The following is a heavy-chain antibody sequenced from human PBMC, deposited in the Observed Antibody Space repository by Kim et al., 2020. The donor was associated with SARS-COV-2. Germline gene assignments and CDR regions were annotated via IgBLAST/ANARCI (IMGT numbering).Heavy chain of an antibody. V-gene: IGHV4-59*01. J-gene: IGHJ4*01. Sequence: SETLSLTCTVSGDSINDFYWSWIRQSPGRGLEWLGYLYQTWSTNYNPSLMGRVTMTLDTSKNQVSLKLTSVTAADTAMYFRARSGRGFDFLTGYSPLYYWGQGTLVTVSS. CDR1: GDSINDFY. CDR2: LYQTWST. CDR3: ARSGRGFDFLTGYSPLYY. D-gene: IGHD3-9*01.